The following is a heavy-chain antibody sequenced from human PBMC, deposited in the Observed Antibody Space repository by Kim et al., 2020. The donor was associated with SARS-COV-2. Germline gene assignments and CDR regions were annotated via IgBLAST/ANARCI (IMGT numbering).Heavy chain of an antibody. CDR1: GYTFTNYG. J-gene: IGHJ6*02. CDR3: AGDASKYCSRTSCYSGYYYYGMDV. Sequence: ASVKVSCKASGYTFTNYGVSWVRQAPGQGLEWMGWISLYNDKTNYAQKFQGRVTLTADTSTSTAYMELRSLRSDDTAVYYCAGDASKYCSRTSCYSGYYYYGMDVWGQGTTVTVSS. V-gene: IGHV1-18*01. CDR2: ISLYNDKT. D-gene: IGHD2-2*01.